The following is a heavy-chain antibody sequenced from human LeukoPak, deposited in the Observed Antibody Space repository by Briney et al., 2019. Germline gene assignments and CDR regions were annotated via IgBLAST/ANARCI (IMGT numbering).Heavy chain of an antibody. CDR2: ISYSGST. CDR3: ARHPDYGGNFDS. Sequence: SETLSLTCTVSGVSVTSYYWSWIRQPPGKGLEWIGYISYSGSTNYNPSLKSRVTISVDTSKNQYSLKLSSVSAADTAVYYCARHPDYGGNFDSWGQGTLVTVSS. D-gene: IGHD4-23*01. CDR1: GVSVTSYY. V-gene: IGHV4-59*08. J-gene: IGHJ4*02.